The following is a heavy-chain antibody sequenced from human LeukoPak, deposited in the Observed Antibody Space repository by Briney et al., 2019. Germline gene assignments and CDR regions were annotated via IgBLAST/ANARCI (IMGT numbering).Heavy chain of an antibody. D-gene: IGHD1-26*01. CDR2: INPDNGGT. CDR1: GYTFTGYY. Sequence: ASVKVSCKASGYTFTGYYLHWVRQAPGQGLQWMGWINPDNGGTASAPKFQGRLTMTRDTTIGAAYMELDRLTSGDAAVYYCARGGSGTYDWFDPWGQGALVTVSS. V-gene: IGHV1-2*02. J-gene: IGHJ5*02. CDR3: ARGGSGTYDWFDP.